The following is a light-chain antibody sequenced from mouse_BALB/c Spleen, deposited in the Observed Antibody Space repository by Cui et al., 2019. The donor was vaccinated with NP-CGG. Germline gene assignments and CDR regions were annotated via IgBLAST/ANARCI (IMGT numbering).Light chain of an antibody. Sequence: QPVVTPESALTTSPGDTVTLTCRSSPRAITTSNYANWVQEKPDHLFTGLIGGTNNRAPGVPARFSGSLIGDKAALTITGAQTEDEAIYFCALWYSNHWVFGGGTKLTVL. CDR2: GTN. CDR3: ALWYSNHWV. V-gene: IGLV1*01. CDR1: PRAITTSNY. J-gene: IGLJ1*01.